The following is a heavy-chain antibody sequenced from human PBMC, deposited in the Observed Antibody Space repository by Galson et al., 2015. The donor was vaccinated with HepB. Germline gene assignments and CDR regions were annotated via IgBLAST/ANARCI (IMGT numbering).Heavy chain of an antibody. CDR3: ARRADWNLPGAFDI. V-gene: IGHV3-72*01. D-gene: IGHD1-1*01. CDR1: GFTFSDHY. CDR2: TRNKANSYTT. Sequence: LRLSCAASGFTFSDHYMDWVRQAPGKGLEWVGRTRNKANSYTTECAASVKGRFTISRDDSKNSLYLQMNSLKTEDTAVYYCARRADWNLPGAFDIWGQGTMVTVSS. J-gene: IGHJ3*02.